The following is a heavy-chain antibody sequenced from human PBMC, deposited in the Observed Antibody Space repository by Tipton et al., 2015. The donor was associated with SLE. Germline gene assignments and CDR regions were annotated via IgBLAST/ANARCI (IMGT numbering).Heavy chain of an antibody. J-gene: IGHJ3*02. CDR1: DLSFSTYK. CDR3: ARDLSYCSGVTCYSAFDI. D-gene: IGHD2-15*01. CDR2: ISRNSEFK. Sequence: SLRLSCVASDLSFSTYKLNWVRLAPGKGLEWISAISRNSEFKYYSGSVKGRFTISRDNAKDSLYLQMNNLRADDTAVYYCARDLSYCSGVTCYSAFDIWGQGTMVTVSS. V-gene: IGHV3-21*01.